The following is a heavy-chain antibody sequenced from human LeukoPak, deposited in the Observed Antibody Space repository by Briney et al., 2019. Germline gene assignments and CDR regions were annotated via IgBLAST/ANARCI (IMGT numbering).Heavy chain of an antibody. V-gene: IGHV3-48*04. CDR2: ISSSSRTI. CDR3: ARGVDYGADY. D-gene: IGHD4-17*01. Sequence: GSLRLSCAVSGFPFSIYNMNWVRQAPGKGMEWISYISSSSRTIYYTDSVKGRFTVSRDNAQNSLHLQMNSLRAEDTAVYYCARGVDYGADYWGQGTLVTVSS. CDR1: GFPFSIYN. J-gene: IGHJ4*02.